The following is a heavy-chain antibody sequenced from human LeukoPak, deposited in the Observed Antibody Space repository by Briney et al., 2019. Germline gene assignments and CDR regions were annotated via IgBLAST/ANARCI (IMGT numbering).Heavy chain of an antibody. CDR3: ARDCRLDYYYGMGV. Sequence: PSETLSLTCTVSGGSISSGGYYWSWIRRHPGKGLEWIGYIYYSGSTYYNPSLKSRVTISVDTSKNQFSLKLSSVTAADTAVYYCARDCRLDYYYGMGVWGQGTTVTVSS. J-gene: IGHJ6*02. CDR2: IYYSGST. CDR1: GGSISSGGYY. V-gene: IGHV4-31*03.